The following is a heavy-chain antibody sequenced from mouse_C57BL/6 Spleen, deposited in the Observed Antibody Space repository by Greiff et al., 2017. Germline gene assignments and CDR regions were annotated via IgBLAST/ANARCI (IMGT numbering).Heavy chain of an antibody. CDR2: INPNNGGT. D-gene: IGHD1-1*01. V-gene: IGHV1-26*01. Sequence: EVQLQQSGPELVKPGASVKISCKASGYTFTDYYMNWVKQSHGKSLEWIGDINPNNGGTSYNQKFKGKATLTVDKSSSTAYMELRSLTSEDSAVYYCARSGYGSSYRYFDVWGTGTTVTVSS. J-gene: IGHJ1*03. CDR1: GYTFTDYY. CDR3: ARSGYGSSYRYFDV.